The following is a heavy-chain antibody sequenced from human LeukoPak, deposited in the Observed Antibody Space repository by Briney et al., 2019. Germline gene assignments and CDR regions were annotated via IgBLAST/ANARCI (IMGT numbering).Heavy chain of an antibody. J-gene: IGHJ6*03. Sequence: GGSLRLSCAASGFTFSSYWMSWVRQAPGKGLEWVANIKQDGSEKYYVDSVKGRFTISRDNAKNSLYLQMNSLRAEDTAVYYCARGAAARLPYYYYYMDVWGKGTTVTVSS. CDR2: IKQDGSEK. D-gene: IGHD6-6*01. CDR1: GFTFSSYW. CDR3: ARGAAARLPYYYYYMDV. V-gene: IGHV3-7*01.